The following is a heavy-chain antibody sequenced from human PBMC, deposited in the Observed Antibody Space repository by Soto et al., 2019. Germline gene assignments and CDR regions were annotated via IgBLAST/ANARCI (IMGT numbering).Heavy chain of an antibody. CDR2: ISGSGGST. CDR1: GFTFSSYA. D-gene: IGHD6-19*01. J-gene: IGHJ5*02. Sequence: GGSLRLSCAASGFTFSSYAMSWVRQAPGKGLEWVSAISGSGGSTYYADSVKGRFTISRDNSKNTLYLQMNSLRAEDTAVYYCAKEPVLSSGGPNWFDPWGQGTLVTVSS. CDR3: AKEPVLSSGGPNWFDP. V-gene: IGHV3-23*01.